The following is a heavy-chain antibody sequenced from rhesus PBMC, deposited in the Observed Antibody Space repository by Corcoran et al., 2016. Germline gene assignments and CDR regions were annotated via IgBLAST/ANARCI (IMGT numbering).Heavy chain of an antibody. V-gene: IGHV2-174*01. D-gene: IGHD3-9*01. Sequence: QVTLKESGPALVKPKQTLTLTCTFSGFSLSTSGMGVGWIRQPPGQALAWLALLYWDDDKYYSTSLKSRLTITKDTSKNQVVLTMTNMDPVDTATYYCARRRRQALYEDDYGYYYFDYWGQGVLVTVSS. CDR3: ARRRRQALYEDDYGYYYFDY. J-gene: IGHJ4*01. CDR1: GFSLSTSGMG. CDR2: LYWDDDK.